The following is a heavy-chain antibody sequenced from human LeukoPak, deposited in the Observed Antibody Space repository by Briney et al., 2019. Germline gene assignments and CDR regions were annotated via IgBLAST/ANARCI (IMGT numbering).Heavy chain of an antibody. CDR3: ARGTKKGYTGYDWNY. Sequence: SETLSLTCTVSGGSISSYYWSWIRQPPGKGLEWIGYIYDIGSTSYNPSLKSRVTISVDTSSNQFSLMLTSVTAADTAVYYCARGTKKGYTGYDWNYWGQGSLVSVSS. V-gene: IGHV4-59*01. CDR1: GGSISSYY. J-gene: IGHJ4*02. CDR2: IYDIGST. D-gene: IGHD5-12*01.